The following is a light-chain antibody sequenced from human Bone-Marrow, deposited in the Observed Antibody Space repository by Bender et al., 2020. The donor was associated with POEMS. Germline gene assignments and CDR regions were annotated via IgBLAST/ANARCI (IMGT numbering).Light chain of an antibody. CDR1: SSNNGNHG. J-gene: IGLJ2*01. Sequence: QSVVTQPLSLSDAHRQRVSISCSGSSSNNGNHGVNWHQQLPGAAPKLLIYGNSQRPFWVPDRFSGSKSGTSASLAISGLRSEDEADYYCAAWDDSLSGVVFGGGTKLTVL. CDR3: AAWDDSLSGVV. CDR2: GNS. V-gene: IGLV1-36*01.